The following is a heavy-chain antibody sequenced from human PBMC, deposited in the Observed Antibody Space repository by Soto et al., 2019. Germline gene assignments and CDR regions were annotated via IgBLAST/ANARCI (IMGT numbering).Heavy chain of an antibody. CDR1: GGTFNTHT. CDR3: TPDLPHEAVVPFPRQPFDS. Sequence: QVQLVQSGAKVKKPGSSVKVSCKASGGTFNTHTINWVRQAPGQGLEWMGRVVPLLGIESHPQKFQDRLTITSDPSTVPAFMELSVLRSEATAVYYSTPDLPHEAVVPFPRQPFDSWGQGTLLTVSS. J-gene: IGHJ4*02. CDR2: VVPLLGIE. D-gene: IGHD2-21*01. V-gene: IGHV1-69*02.